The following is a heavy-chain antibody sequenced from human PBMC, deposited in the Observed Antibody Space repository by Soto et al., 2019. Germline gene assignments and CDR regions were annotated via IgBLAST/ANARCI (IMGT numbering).Heavy chain of an antibody. D-gene: IGHD3-22*01. Sequence: PSETLSLTCTVSGGSISSYYWSWIRQPPGKGLEWIGYIYYSGSTNYNPSLKSRVTISVDTSKNQFSLKLSSVTAADTAVYYCARANYYDSSGYMGVIRYWGQGTLVTVSS. CDR2: IYYSGST. CDR1: GGSISSYY. CDR3: ARANYYDSSGYMGVIRY. J-gene: IGHJ4*02. V-gene: IGHV4-59*01.